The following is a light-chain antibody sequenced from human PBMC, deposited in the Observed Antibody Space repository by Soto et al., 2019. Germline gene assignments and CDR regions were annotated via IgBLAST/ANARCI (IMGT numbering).Light chain of an antibody. CDR1: QSVSSN. J-gene: IGKJ2*01. CDR3: QQGSDWPPRYT. CDR2: GAS. Sequence: EIVMTQSPATLSVSPGERATLSCRASQSVSSNLAWYQQKPGQAPRLLIYGASTRATGIPARFSGSGSGTEFTLTISSLEPEDFAIYYCQQGSDWPPRYTFGQGTKLEI. V-gene: IGKV3-15*01.